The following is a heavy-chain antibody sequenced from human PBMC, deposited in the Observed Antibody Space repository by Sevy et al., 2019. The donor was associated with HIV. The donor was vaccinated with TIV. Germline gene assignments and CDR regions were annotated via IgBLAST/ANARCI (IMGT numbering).Heavy chain of an antibody. CDR3: ARASPYYYYGMDV. J-gene: IGHJ6*02. Sequence: TESLSLTCTVSGASISGYYWSWIRQPPGKGLEWIGYIFYSRSTHYSPSLKSRVTISVDTSKNQFSLRLSSMIATDTAVYYCARASPYYYYGMDVWGQGTMVSVSS. V-gene: IGHV4-59*01. CDR2: IFYSRST. CDR1: GASISGYY.